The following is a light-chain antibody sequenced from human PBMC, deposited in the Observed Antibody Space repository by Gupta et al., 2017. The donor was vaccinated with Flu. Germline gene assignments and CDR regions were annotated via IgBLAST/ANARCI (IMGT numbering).Light chain of an antibody. CDR1: SSNIGNNY. CDR3: GTWDSSLSAVV. CDR2: ENN. J-gene: IGLJ2*01. Sequence: KVTISCSGSSSNIGNNYVSWYQQRPGTAPKLLIYENNKRPSGIPDRFSGSKSGTSATLGITGLQTGDAADYYCGTWDSSLSAVVFGGGTKLTVL. V-gene: IGLV1-51*02.